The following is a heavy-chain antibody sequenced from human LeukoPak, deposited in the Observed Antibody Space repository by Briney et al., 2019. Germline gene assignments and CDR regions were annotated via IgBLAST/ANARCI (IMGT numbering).Heavy chain of an antibody. CDR3: ARGAVRGVTRPYFDY. CDR2: INHSGST. Sequence: SETLSLTCAVYGGSFSGYYWSWIRQPPGKGLEWIGEINHSGSTNYNPSLKSRVTISVDTSKNQFSLKLSSVTAADTAVYYCARGAVRGVTRPYFDYWGQGTLVTVSS. D-gene: IGHD3-10*01. CDR1: GGSFSGYY. J-gene: IGHJ4*02. V-gene: IGHV4-34*01.